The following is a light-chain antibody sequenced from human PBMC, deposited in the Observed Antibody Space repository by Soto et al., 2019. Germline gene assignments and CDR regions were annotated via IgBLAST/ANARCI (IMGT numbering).Light chain of an antibody. CDR2: DAS. Sequence: EIVLTQSPAPLSLSPGDRATLSCRASQSVGSYLGWYQQRPGQAPRLLIYDASNRATGIPARFSGSGSGTDFTLTISSLEPEDFGVYYCRQRSDWPSSFGGGTKVEIK. V-gene: IGKV3-11*01. CDR3: RQRSDWPSS. J-gene: IGKJ4*02. CDR1: QSVGSY.